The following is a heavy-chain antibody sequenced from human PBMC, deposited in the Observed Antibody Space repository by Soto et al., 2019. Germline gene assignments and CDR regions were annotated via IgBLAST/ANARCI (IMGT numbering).Heavy chain of an antibody. CDR1: GFIFSSYV. Sequence: GGSLRRSWAASGFIFSSYVMNWVRQAPGKGLEWVAVMSFDGSIKYYADSVNGRFTISRDNSKNTLYLQMNSLRAEDTAVYYCATIAVPPAFDSWGQGTMVTVS. CDR3: ATIAVPPAFDS. CDR2: MSFDGSIK. V-gene: IGHV3-30*03. J-gene: IGHJ3*02. D-gene: IGHD6-19*01.